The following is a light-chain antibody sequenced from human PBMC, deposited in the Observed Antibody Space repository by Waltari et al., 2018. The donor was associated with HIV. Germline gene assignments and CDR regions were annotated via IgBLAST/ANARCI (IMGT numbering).Light chain of an antibody. V-gene: IGKV2-28*01. CDR1: QSLLHQNGQNY. J-gene: IGKJ1*01. Sequence: DIAMIQSPDSLAVSPGEPASLSCRDSQSLLHQNGQNYLDWYIQRTGQAPELLIYLGSRRASGVPDRIAGSGSGTDFMLKISRVEPEDVGVYYCMHGQTSVFGQGTKVEVK. CDR3: MHGQTSV. CDR2: LGS.